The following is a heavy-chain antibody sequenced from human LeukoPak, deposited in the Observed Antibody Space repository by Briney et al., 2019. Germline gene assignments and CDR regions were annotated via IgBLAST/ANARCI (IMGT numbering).Heavy chain of an antibody. Sequence: AGGSLRLSCAASGFTFSRYSMNWVRQAPGKGLEWVSYISSSSTTIYYTDSVKGRFTVSRDNAKNSLYLQMNSLRAEDTAVYYCALRFLEWLLYWELDYWGQGTLVTVSS. CDR2: ISSSSTTI. V-gene: IGHV3-48*01. CDR1: GFTFSRYS. D-gene: IGHD3-3*01. CDR3: ALRFLEWLLYWELDY. J-gene: IGHJ4*02.